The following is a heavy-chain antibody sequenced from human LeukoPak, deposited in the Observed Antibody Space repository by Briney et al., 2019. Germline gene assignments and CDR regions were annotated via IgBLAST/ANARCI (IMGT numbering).Heavy chain of an antibody. V-gene: IGHV4-59*01. CDR3: ARDNGLYYLHAFDI. CDR2: IYYSGST. CDR1: GGSISSYY. J-gene: IGHJ3*02. D-gene: IGHD3-10*01. Sequence: SETLSLTCTVSGGSISSYYWSWIRQPPGKGLEWIGYIYYSGSTNYNPSLKSRVTISVDTSKNQFSLKLSSVTAADTAVYYCARDNGLYYLHAFDIWGQGTMVTVSS.